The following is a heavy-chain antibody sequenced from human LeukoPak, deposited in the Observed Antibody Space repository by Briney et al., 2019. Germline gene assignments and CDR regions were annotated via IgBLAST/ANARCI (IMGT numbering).Heavy chain of an antibody. CDR1: GGSISSYY. CDR3: ASMRLIAAAGYYFDY. D-gene: IGHD6-13*01. Sequence: SETLSLTCTVSGGSISSYYWSWIRQPPGKGLEWIGSIYYSGSTYYNPSLKSRVTISVDTSKNQFSLKLSSVTAADTAVYYCASMRLIAAAGYYFDYWGQGTLVTVSS. V-gene: IGHV4-59*05. CDR2: IYYSGST. J-gene: IGHJ4*02.